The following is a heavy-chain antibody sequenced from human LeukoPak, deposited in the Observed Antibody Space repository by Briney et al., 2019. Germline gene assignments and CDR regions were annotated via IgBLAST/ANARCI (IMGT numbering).Heavy chain of an antibody. Sequence: PSGTLSLTCAVSGGSISGSNWWTWVRQPPGKGLEWIGEIYHSGSTNYNPSLKSRVTISVDKSTNQFSLKLSSMTAADTAAYYCAKWAVTGYYGLDVWGQGTTVTVSS. V-gene: IGHV4-4*02. J-gene: IGHJ6*02. CDR1: GGSISGSNW. CDR2: IYHSGST. D-gene: IGHD4-17*01. CDR3: AKWAVTGYYGLDV.